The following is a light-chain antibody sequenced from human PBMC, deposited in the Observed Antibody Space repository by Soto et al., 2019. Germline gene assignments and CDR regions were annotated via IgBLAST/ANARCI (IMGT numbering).Light chain of an antibody. CDR2: DVT. Sequence: QSALTQPRSVSGSPGQSVTLSCTGTTSDVGTYNYVSWYQQHPGKAPKLIIYDVTKRPSGVPDRFSGSKSGNTASLIISGLQAADEAEYYCCCCSYAGSSSFRVLFGGGTQLTVL. CDR1: TSDVGTYNY. V-gene: IGLV2-11*01. CDR3: CSYAGSSSFRVL. J-gene: IGLJ2*01.